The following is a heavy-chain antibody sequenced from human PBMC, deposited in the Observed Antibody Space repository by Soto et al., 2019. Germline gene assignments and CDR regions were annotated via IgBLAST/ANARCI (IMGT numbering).Heavy chain of an antibody. D-gene: IGHD2-15*01. V-gene: IGHV5-10-1*01. CDR2: IDPSDSYT. CDR1: GYSFTSYL. Sequence: EVQLVQSGAEVKKPGESLRISCKGSGYSFTSYLISWVRQMPGKGLEWMGRIDPSDSYTNYSPAFQGHVTISPDKSIXTAFLLWSGLKASDPALHYCGRQGYRSGGSCCGCGPWGQGTLVTVSS. J-gene: IGHJ5*02. CDR3: GRQGYRSGGSCCGCGP.